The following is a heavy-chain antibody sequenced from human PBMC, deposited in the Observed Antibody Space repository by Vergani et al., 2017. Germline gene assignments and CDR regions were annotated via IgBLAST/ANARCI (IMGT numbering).Heavy chain of an antibody. CDR1: GGTFSSYT. J-gene: IGHJ5*02. CDR3: ARSGVVVPAAIGGWFDP. CDR2: IIPILGIA. Sequence: QVQLVQSGAEVKKPGSSVKVSCKASGGTFSSYTISWVRQAPGQGLEWMGRIIPILGIANYAQKFQGRVTITAYKSTSTAYMELRSLRSEDPAVYYCARSGVVVPAAIGGWFDPWGQGTLVTVS. V-gene: IGHV1-69*02. D-gene: IGHD2-2*02.